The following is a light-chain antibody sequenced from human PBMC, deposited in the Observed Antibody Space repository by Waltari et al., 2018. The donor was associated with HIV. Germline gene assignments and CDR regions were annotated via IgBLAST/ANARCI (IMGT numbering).Light chain of an antibody. CDR1: ESVSSY. Sequence: EVVLTQSTATLSLSPGERVTLSCRASESVSSYLAWYQQKPGTAPRLLIYDASNRATGIPARFSGSGSGTDFTLTISSLEPEDFAVYYCHHRSNWPLTFGGGTKVEI. J-gene: IGKJ4*01. CDR2: DAS. V-gene: IGKV3-11*01. CDR3: HHRSNWPLT.